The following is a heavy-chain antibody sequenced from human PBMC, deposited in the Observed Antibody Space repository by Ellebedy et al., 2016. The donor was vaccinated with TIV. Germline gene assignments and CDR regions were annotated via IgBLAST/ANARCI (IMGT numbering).Heavy chain of an antibody. D-gene: IGHD3-3*01. CDR2: IYHSGST. J-gene: IGHJ4*02. V-gene: IGHV4-4*02. CDR3: ARSYDFWSGYYFDY. Sequence: SETLSLTCAVSGGSISSSNWWSWVRQPPGKGLEWIGYIYHSGSTYYNPSLKSRVTISVDTSKNQFSLKLSSVTAADTAVYYCARSYDFWSGYYFDYWGQGSLVTVSS. CDR1: GGSISSSNW.